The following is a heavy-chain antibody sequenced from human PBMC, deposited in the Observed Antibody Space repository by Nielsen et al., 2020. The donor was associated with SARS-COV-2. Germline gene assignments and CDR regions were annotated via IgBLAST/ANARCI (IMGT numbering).Heavy chain of an antibody. CDR1: GFTFSSYW. Sequence: GESLKISCAASGFTFSSYWMSWVRQAPGKGLEWVAVISYDGSNKYYADSVKGRFTISRDNSKNTLYLQMNSLRAEDTAVYYCAKDSSGSHYYYYYGMDVWGQGTTVTVSS. V-gene: IGHV3-30*18. CDR3: AKDSSGSHYYYYYGMDV. CDR2: ISYDGSNK. J-gene: IGHJ6*02. D-gene: IGHD6-19*01.